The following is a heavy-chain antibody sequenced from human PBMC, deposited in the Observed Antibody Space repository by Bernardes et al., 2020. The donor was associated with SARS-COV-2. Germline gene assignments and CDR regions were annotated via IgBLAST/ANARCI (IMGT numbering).Heavy chain of an antibody. J-gene: IGHJ4*02. CDR1: GFKFDDNG. V-gene: IGHV3-9*01. CDR2: ISWNSGSI. Sequence: GGSLRLSCIVSGFKFDDNGMPWVRQAPGKGLEWVSGISWNSGSIDYADSVKGRFIISRDNTKNSLYLQMNNLRAEDTALYYCAKGNTFISVGGLSVYYFDYWGQGTPVTVSS. CDR3: AKGNTFISVGGLSVYYFDY. D-gene: IGHD6-19*01.